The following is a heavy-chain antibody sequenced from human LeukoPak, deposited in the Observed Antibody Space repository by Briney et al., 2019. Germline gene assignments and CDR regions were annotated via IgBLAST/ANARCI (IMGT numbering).Heavy chain of an antibody. CDR3: ARGFTASTISHPSDY. Sequence: PSETLSLTCAVYGGSFSGYYWSWIRQPPGKGLEWIGEINHSGSTNYNPSLKSRVTISVDTSKNQFSLKLSSVTAADTAVYYCARGFTASTISHPSDYWGQGTLVTVSS. J-gene: IGHJ4*02. CDR1: GGSFSGYY. CDR2: INHSGST. V-gene: IGHV4-34*01. D-gene: IGHD5/OR15-5a*01.